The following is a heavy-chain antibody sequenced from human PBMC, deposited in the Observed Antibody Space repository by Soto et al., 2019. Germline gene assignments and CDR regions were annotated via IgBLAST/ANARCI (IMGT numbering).Heavy chain of an antibody. CDR2: ISAYNGNT. D-gene: IGHD2-15*01. CDR3: AREVAAPMGDNWFDP. Sequence: QVQLVQSGAEVKKPGASVKVSCKASGYTFTSYGISWVRQAPGQGLEWMGWISAYNGNTNYAQKLQGRVTMXXDXSXXTAYMELRSLRSDDTAVYYCAREVAAPMGDNWFDPWGQGTLVTVSS. J-gene: IGHJ5*02. CDR1: GYTFTSYG. V-gene: IGHV1-18*01.